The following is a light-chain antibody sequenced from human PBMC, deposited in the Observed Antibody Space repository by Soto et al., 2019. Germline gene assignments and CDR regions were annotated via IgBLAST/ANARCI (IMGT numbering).Light chain of an antibody. CDR3: QQYQSYVLT. V-gene: IGKV1-5*01. CDR1: QRISRA. Sequence: DMQMTQSPSTLCASVGDRVTITCRVSQRISRALAWYQQKSGKAPNLLIYDASSLESGVPSRFSGSGFGTEFTLTMSGLLPDDLATYYGQQYQSYVLTFGGGTTVD. J-gene: IGKJ3*01. CDR2: DAS.